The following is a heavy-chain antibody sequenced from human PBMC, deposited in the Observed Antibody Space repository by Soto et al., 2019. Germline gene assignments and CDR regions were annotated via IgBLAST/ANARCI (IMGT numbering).Heavy chain of an antibody. CDR1: GFTFSSYW. CDR3: ARWENYYDSSGYYFSLFDY. J-gene: IGHJ4*02. V-gene: IGHV3-74*01. CDR2: INSDGSST. Sequence: PGGSLRLSCAASGFTFSSYWMHWVRQAPGKGLVWVSRINSDGSSTSYADSVKGRFTISRDNAKNTLYLQMNSLRAEDTAVYYCARWENYYDSSGYYFSLFDYWGQGTLVTVSS. D-gene: IGHD3-22*01.